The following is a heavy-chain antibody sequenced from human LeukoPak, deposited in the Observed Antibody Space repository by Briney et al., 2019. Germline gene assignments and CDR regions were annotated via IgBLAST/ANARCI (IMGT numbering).Heavy chain of an antibody. CDR3: ARGDVVVPAAMAPDP. J-gene: IGHJ5*02. CDR1: GYIFSSYW. V-gene: IGHV3-74*01. Sequence: GGSLRLSCAASGYIFSSYWMHSVPQAPGKGLVWVSRINSDGRITTSAASVKGRFTISRDNAKNTLYLQMNSLTAEDTAVDYCARGDVVVPAAMAPDPWGQGTLVTVSS. CDR2: INSDGRIT. D-gene: IGHD2-2*01.